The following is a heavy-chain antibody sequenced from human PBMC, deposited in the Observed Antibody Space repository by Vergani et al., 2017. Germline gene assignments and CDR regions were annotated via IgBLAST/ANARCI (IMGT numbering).Heavy chain of an antibody. J-gene: IGHJ4*02. V-gene: IGHV3-9*01. D-gene: IGHD6-13*01. CDR1: GFTFDDYA. CDR2: ISWNRGSI. CDR3: SKSSELLASISYSSSXYDY. Sequence: EVQLLESGGGLVQPGRSLRLSCAASGFTFDDYAMHWVRQAPGKGKEWVSGISWNRGSIGYADAVKGRFNISRDNAKNSLYLQMNSLRAEDKALYYCSKSSELLASISYSSSXYDYWGQGTLVTVSS.